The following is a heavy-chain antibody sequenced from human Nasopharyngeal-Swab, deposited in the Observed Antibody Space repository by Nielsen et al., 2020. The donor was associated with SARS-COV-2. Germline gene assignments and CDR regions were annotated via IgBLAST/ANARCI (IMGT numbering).Heavy chain of an antibody. V-gene: IGHV4-39*07. CDR3: ARDIVVVPAVPDGGMDV. D-gene: IGHD2-2*01. CDR2: IYYSVST. J-gene: IGHJ6*02. Sequence: RQAPGKGLEWVGSIYYSVSTYYNPSLKSRVTLSLDTSKNQFSLKLSSVTAADTAMYYCARDIVVVPAVPDGGMDVWGQGTTVTVSS.